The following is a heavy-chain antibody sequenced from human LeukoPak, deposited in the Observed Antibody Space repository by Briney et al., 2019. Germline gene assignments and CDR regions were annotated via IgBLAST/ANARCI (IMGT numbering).Heavy chain of an antibody. CDR3: ARARQGYYSYGTNFDY. CDR1: GGSISSYY. D-gene: IGHD5-18*01. CDR2: IYYSGST. Sequence: SETLPLTCTVSGGSISSYYWSWIRQPPGKGLEWIGYIYYSGSTNYNPSLKSRVTISVDTSKNQFSLKLSSVTAADTAVYYCARARQGYYSYGTNFDYWGQGTLVTVSS. V-gene: IGHV4-59*01. J-gene: IGHJ4*02.